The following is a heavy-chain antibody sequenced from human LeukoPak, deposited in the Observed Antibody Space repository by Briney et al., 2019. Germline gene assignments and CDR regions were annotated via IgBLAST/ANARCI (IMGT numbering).Heavy chain of an antibody. Sequence: ASVKVSCKASGYTFTGYYMHWVRQAPGQGLEWMGWINPNSGGTNYAQKLQGRVTMTTDTSTSTAYMELRSLRSDDTAVYYCARDLSVTTMVRGVTRSWFDPWGQGTLVTVSS. D-gene: IGHD3-10*01. J-gene: IGHJ5*02. V-gene: IGHV1-2*02. CDR1: GYTFTGYY. CDR2: INPNSGGT. CDR3: ARDLSVTTMVRGVTRSWFDP.